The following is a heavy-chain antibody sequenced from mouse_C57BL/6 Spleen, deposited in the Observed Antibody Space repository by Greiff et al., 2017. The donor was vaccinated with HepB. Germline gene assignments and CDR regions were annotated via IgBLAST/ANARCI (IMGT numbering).Heavy chain of an antibody. J-gene: IGHJ3*01. D-gene: IGHD2-4*01. CDR3: ARSHLLRRAWFAY. CDR1: GYTFTDYN. V-gene: IGHV1-18*01. CDR2: INPNNGGT. Sequence: EVQLQQSGPELVKPGASVKIPCKASGYTFTDYNMDWVKQSHGKSLEWIGDINPNNGGTIYNQKFKGKATLTVDKSSSTAYMELRSLTSEDTAVYYCARSHLLRRAWFAYWGQGTLVTVSA.